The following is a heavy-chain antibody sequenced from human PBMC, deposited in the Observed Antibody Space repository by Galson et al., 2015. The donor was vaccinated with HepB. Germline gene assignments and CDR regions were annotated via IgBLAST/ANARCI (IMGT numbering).Heavy chain of an antibody. J-gene: IGHJ4*02. V-gene: IGHV6-1*01. CDR1: GDSVSSNSSL. D-gene: IGHD5-24*01. CDR2: TYYRSKWNN. CDR3: ARVLRLREGYKSPFDY. Sequence: AISGDSVSSNSSLWNWIRQSPSRGLEWLGRTYYRSKWNNDSAVSVKSRIGITSDTSKNHFSLQLNSVTPEDTAVYFCARVLRLREGYKSPFDYWGQGTLVTVSS.